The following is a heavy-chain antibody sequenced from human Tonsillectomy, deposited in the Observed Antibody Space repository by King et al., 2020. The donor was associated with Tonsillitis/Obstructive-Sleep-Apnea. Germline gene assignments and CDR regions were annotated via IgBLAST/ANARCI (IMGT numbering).Heavy chain of an antibody. J-gene: IGHJ3*02. Sequence: QLVQSGGGLVQPGRSLRLSCAASGFTFDDYAMHWVRQAPGKGLEWVSGISWNSGSIGYADSVKGRFTISRDNAKSSLYLQMNSLRAEDTALYYCAKSQLVGAFDIWGQGTMVTVSS. CDR2: ISWNSGSI. D-gene: IGHD6-13*01. CDR3: AKSQLVGAFDI. V-gene: IGHV3-9*01. CDR1: GFTFDDYA.